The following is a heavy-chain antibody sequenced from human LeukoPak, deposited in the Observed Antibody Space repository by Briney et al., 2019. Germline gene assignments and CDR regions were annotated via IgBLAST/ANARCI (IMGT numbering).Heavy chain of an antibody. V-gene: IGHV3-64*01. Sequence: GGSLRLSCAASGFTFSSYTMHWVRQAPGKGVEHVSTIGSNGGSTYHANSVKGRFIITRDNSKNTLYLQMGSLRAEDMAVYYCVRTIAVAVAFDYWGQGTLVTVSS. CDR1: GFTFSSYT. CDR2: IGSNGGST. J-gene: IGHJ4*02. D-gene: IGHD6-19*01. CDR3: VRTIAVAVAFDY.